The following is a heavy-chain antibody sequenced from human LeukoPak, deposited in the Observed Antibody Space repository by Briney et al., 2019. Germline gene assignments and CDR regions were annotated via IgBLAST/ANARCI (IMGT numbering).Heavy chain of an antibody. V-gene: IGHV3-66*02. CDR3: ARDKLGSGYSSDFDC. J-gene: IGHJ4*02. Sequence: GGSLRLSCATSGFSVSSNYMNWVRQAPGKGLEWVSAIYTGGTTYYADSVKGRFTISRDNSKNTLYLQLNSLRAEDTAVYYCARDKLGSGYSSDFDCWGQGTLVTVSS. CDR1: GFSVSSNY. D-gene: IGHD6-19*01. CDR2: IYTGGTT.